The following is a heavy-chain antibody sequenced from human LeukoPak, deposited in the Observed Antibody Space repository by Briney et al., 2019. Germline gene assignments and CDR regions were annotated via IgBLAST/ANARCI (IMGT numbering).Heavy chain of an antibody. J-gene: IGHJ4*02. CDR1: GGSFSGYY. D-gene: IGHD3-22*01. V-gene: IGHV4-34*01. CDR3: ARVRDSSGYPYFDY. CDR2: INHSGST. Sequence: SETLSLTCAVYGGSFSGYYWSWIRQPPGKGLEWIGEINHSGSTNYNPSLKSRVTISVDTSKNQFSLKLSSVTAADTVVYYCARVRDSSGYPYFDYWGQGTLVTVSS.